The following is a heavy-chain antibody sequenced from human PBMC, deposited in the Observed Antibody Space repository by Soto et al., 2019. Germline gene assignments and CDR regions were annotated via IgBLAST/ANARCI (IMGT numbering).Heavy chain of an antibody. D-gene: IGHD2-8*02. V-gene: IGHV4-31*03. CDR1: GGSISSGGYY. CDR3: ARVRGYCTGSNYYPDY. J-gene: IGHJ4*02. CDR2: IYYSGYT. Sequence: SETLSLTCTVSGGSISSGGYYWSWIRQHPGKGLEWIGCIYYSGYTYYNPSLKSRVSISVDTSKNQFSLKLSSVTAADTAVYYCARVRGYCTGSNYYPDYWGRGTLVIVTA.